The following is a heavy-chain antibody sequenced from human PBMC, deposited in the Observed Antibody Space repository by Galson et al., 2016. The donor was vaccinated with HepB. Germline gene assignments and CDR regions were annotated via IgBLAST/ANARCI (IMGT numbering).Heavy chain of an antibody. V-gene: IGHV3-30*04. J-gene: IGHJ6*02. Sequence: SLRLSCAASGFTFSSHAIHWVRQAPGKGLEWVALISYDGSNRYYAHSVKGRFTISRDNSTNTLDLQMSRLRVEDTALYYCARDPRSGSWLGDYRMDVWGQGTTVTVSS. CDR2: ISYDGSNR. CDR1: GFTFSSHA. D-gene: IGHD6-13*01. CDR3: ARDPRSGSWLGDYRMDV.